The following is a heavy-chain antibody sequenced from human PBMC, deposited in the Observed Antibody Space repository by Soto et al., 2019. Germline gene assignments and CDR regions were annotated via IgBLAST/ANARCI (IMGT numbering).Heavy chain of an antibody. V-gene: IGHV3-23*01. CDR2: ISGTGSST. CDR1: GFTFSSYA. D-gene: IGHD1-26*01. CDR3: AKHGERRQYQYSVGDYYYGMDV. Sequence: GGSLRLSCAASGFTFSSYAMSWVRQAPGKGLEWVSAISGTGSSTYYAGSVEGRFAISRDNSKNTLYLQMNSLRADDTAVYYCAKHGERRQYQYSVGDYYYGMDVWGQGTTVTVSS. J-gene: IGHJ6*02.